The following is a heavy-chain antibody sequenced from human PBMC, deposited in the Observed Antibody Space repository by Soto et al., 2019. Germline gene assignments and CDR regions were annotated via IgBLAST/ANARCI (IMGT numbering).Heavy chain of an antibody. V-gene: IGHV4-30-2*01. D-gene: IGHD3-9*01. CDR3: ARSSSSGILTGYPEYYFDY. Sequence: PSETLPFTCAVSGGSSSSGGYCWSWIRKPPGKGLEWIGYINHSGSTNYNPSLKSRVTISVDTSKNQFSLKLSSVTAADTAVYYCARSSSSGILTGYPEYYFDYWGQGTLVTVSS. CDR2: INHSGST. CDR1: GGSSSSGGYC. J-gene: IGHJ4*02.